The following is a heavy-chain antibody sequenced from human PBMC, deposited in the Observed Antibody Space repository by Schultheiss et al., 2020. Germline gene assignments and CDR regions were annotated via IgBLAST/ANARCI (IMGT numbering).Heavy chain of an antibody. V-gene: IGHV4-34*12. CDR2: IIHSGST. CDR1: GGSFSGYY. J-gene: IGHJ4*02. CDR3: ATERTSGIAVAGTVH. Sequence: SETLSLTCGVYGGSFSGYYWGWIRQPPGKGLEWIDKIIHSGSTNYNPSLKSRVTISVDTSKNQFSLKLSSVTAADTAVYYCATERTSGIAVAGTVHWGQGTLVTVSS. D-gene: IGHD6-19*01.